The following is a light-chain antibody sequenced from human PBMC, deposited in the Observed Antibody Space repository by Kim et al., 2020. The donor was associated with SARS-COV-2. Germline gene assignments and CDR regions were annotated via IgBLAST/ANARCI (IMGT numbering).Light chain of an antibody. CDR1: SSDVGSYNL. J-gene: IGLJ2*01. V-gene: IGLV2-23*02. Sequence: PGQSITISRTGTSSDVGSYNLVSWYQQHPGKAPKLMIYEVSKRPSGVSNRFSGSKSGNTASLTISGLQAEDEADYYCCSYAGSVVFGGGTQLTVL. CDR3: CSYAGSVV. CDR2: EVS.